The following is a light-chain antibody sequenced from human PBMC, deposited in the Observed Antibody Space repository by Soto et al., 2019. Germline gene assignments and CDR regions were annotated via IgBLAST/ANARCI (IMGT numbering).Light chain of an antibody. CDR1: QSISSW. Sequence: DIQMTQSPSTLSASVGDRVTIPCRASQSISSWLAWYQQKPGKAPKLLIYDDHSLESGVPSRFSGSGSGTEFTLTISSLQPDHFATYYCQQYNSYGTFGQGTKVESK. V-gene: IGKV1-5*01. CDR3: QQYNSYGT. J-gene: IGKJ1*01. CDR2: DDH.